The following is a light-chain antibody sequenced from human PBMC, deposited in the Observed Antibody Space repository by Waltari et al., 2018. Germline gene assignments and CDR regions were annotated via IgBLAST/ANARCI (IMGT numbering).Light chain of an antibody. CDR2: MAS. J-gene: IGKJ2*01. CDR3: QQYSSFST. CDR1: QSVGTW. Sequence: DIQMTQSPSTLSASVGDRVTISCWASQSVGTWLAWYQQKPGKAPKLLIYMASTLESGVPSRFSGSGSGTEFTLTISSLQPDDFATYSCQQYSSFSTFGQGTKL. V-gene: IGKV1-5*03.